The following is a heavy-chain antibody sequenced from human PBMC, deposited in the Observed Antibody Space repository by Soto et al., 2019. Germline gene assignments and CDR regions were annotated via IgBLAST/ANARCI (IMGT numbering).Heavy chain of an antibody. V-gene: IGHV4-34*01. Sequence: SETLSLTCAVYGGSFSGYYWSWIRQPPGKGLEWIGEINHSGSTNYNPSLKSRVTISVATSKNQFSLNLSSVTAADTAVYYCARGRVYSYGREYFDSWGQGTLVTVSS. CDR2: INHSGST. CDR3: ARGRVYSYGREYFDS. CDR1: GGSFSGYY. J-gene: IGHJ4*02. D-gene: IGHD5-18*01.